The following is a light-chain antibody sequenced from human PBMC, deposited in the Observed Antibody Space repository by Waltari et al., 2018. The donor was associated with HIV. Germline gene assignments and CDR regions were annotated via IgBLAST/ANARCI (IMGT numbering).Light chain of an antibody. J-gene: IGKJ3*01. CDR2: DAS. CDR3: QQYGSSPLFT. V-gene: IGKV3-20*01. Sequence: VLTQSPGTLSLSPGEIATLPCRASQNVGGNYLAWYQQRPGQTPRLLIYDASSRATGIPDRFSGSGSGTDFTLTITRLEPEDFAVYYCQQYGSSPLFTFGPGTKVDI. CDR1: QNVGGNY.